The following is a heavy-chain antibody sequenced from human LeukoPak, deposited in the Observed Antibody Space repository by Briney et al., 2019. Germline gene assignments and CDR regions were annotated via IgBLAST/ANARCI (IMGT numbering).Heavy chain of an antibody. CDR2: IYYSGST. CDR1: GGSISSYY. Sequence: SETLSLTCTVSGGSISSYYWSWIRQPPGKGLEWIGYIYYSGSTNYNPPLKSRVTISVDTSKNQFSLKLSSVTAADTAVYYCARGITYYYYMDVWGKGTTVTVSS. J-gene: IGHJ6*03. CDR3: ARGITYYYYMDV. V-gene: IGHV4-59*08.